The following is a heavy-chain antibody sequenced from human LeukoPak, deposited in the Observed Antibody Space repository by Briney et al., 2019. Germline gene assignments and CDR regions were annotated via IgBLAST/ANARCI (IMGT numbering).Heavy chain of an antibody. Sequence: ASVKVSCKASGYTFTSYGISWVRQAPGHGLEWMGWISAYNGNTNYAQKLQGRVTMTTDTSTSTAYMELRSLRSDDTAVYYCARRSLTPARSWFDPWGQGTLVTVSS. CDR2: ISAYNGNT. J-gene: IGHJ5*02. V-gene: IGHV1-18*01. D-gene: IGHD6-6*01. CDR1: GYTFTSYG. CDR3: ARRSLTPARSWFDP.